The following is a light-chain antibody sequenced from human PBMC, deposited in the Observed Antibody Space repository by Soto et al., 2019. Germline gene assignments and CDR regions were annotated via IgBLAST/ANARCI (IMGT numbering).Light chain of an antibody. Sequence: QSVLTQPPSVSGAPGQRVTISCTGSSSNIGAGYDVHWYQHLPGTAPKLLIYGNSNRPSGVPDRFSGSKSGTSASLAITGLQAEDEADYYCQSYDGSLSAVLFGGGTKLTVL. CDR3: QSYDGSLSAVL. J-gene: IGLJ2*01. V-gene: IGLV1-40*01. CDR1: SSNIGAGYD. CDR2: GNS.